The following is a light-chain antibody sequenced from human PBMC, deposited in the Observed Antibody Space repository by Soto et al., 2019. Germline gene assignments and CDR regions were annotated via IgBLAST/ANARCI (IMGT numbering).Light chain of an antibody. J-gene: IGLJ3*02. CDR1: SSDVGNYNY. CDR2: EVS. V-gene: IGLV2-14*01. Sequence: QSVLTQPASVSGSPGQSITISCTGTSSDVGNYNYVSWYQHHPGKAPKLMIYEVSYRPSGVSVRFSGSKSGNTASLTISGLQAEDEANYYCSSYTTSRTWXFGGGTKLTVL. CDR3: SSYTTSRTWX.